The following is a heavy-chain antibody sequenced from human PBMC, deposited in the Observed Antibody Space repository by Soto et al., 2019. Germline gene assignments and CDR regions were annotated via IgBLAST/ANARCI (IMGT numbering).Heavy chain of an antibody. D-gene: IGHD3-3*02. CDR3: ARVKPFSAGY. CDR2: INPSGGGT. CDR1: GCTFLDFY. Sequence: QVQLVQSGTEVKKPGASVKVSCKASGCTFLDFYIHWVRQAPGQGLEWMGFINPSGGGTTYAQQFQGRLTMTRDTSTSTVYMELISLRSEDTAIYYCARVKPFSAGYWGQGTLVT. J-gene: IGHJ4*02. V-gene: IGHV1-46*01.